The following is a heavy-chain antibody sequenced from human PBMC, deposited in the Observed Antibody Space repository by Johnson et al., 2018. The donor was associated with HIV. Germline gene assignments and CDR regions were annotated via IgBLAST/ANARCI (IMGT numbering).Heavy chain of an antibody. D-gene: IGHD3-22*01. CDR2: ISGSGGST. CDR3: AKADYYDSSGYPHGAFDI. Sequence: VQLVESGGGLVQPGGSLRLSCAASGFTFSSYAMSWVRQAPGKGLEWVSVISGSGGSTYYADSVKGRFTISEDNSKNTLYLQMNSLRAEDAAVNYCAKADYYDSSGYPHGAFDIWGQGTMVTVSS. CDR1: GFTFSSYA. J-gene: IGHJ3*02. V-gene: IGHV3-23*04.